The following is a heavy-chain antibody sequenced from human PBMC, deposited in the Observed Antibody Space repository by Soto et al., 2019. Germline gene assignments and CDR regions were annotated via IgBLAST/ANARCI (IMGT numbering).Heavy chain of an antibody. CDR1: GGSISSYY. J-gene: IGHJ4*02. CDR2: IYYSGST. D-gene: IGHD2-2*01. Sequence: SETLSLTCTVSGGSISSYYWSWIRQPPGKGLEWIGYIYYSGSTNYNPSLKSRVTISVDTSKNQFSLKLSSVTAADTAVYYCAREKHCSSTSCSSYFDYWGQGTLVTVSS. V-gene: IGHV4-59*12. CDR3: AREKHCSSTSCSSYFDY.